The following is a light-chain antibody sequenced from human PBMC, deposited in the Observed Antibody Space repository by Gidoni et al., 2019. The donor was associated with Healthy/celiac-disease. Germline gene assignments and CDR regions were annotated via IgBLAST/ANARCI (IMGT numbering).Light chain of an antibody. Sequence: EIVLTQSPGTLSLSPVERATLSCRASQSVSSSYLAWYQQKPGQAPRLLIYGASSRATGIPDRFSGSGSGTHFTLTISRLEPEDFAVYYCQQYGSSPWTFGQGTKVEIK. CDR1: QSVSSSY. CDR2: GAS. V-gene: IGKV3-20*01. J-gene: IGKJ1*01. CDR3: QQYGSSPWT.